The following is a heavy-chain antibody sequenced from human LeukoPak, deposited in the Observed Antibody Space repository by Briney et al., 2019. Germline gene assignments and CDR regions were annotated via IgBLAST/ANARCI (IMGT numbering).Heavy chain of an antibody. CDR1: GFTFSSYG. CDR3: ARDNGVGAFDY. CDR2: ISYDGSNK. Sequence: GGSLRLSCAASGFTFSSYGMYWVRQAPGKGLEWVAVISYDGSNKYYADSVKGRFTISRDNSKNTLYLQMNSLRAEDTAVYYCARDNGVGAFDYWGQGTLVTVSS. V-gene: IGHV3-30*03. D-gene: IGHD1-26*01. J-gene: IGHJ4*02.